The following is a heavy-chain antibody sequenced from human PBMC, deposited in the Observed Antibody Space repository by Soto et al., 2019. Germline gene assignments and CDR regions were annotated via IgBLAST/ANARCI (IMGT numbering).Heavy chain of an antibody. Sequence: SVKVSCKASGGTFSSYAISWVRQAPGQGLEWMGGIIPIFGTANYAQKFQGRVTITADESTSTAYMELSSLRSEDTAVYYCASEYYDSSGYYYFDYWGQGTLVTVSP. CDR1: GGTFSSYA. CDR3: ASEYYDSSGYYYFDY. D-gene: IGHD3-22*01. J-gene: IGHJ4*02. V-gene: IGHV1-69*13. CDR2: IIPIFGTA.